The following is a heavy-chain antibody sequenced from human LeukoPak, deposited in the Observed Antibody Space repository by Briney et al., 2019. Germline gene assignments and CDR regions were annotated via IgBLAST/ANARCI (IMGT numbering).Heavy chain of an antibody. CDR1: SVSISSGGYS. CDR2: IYHSGST. D-gene: IGHD2-2*01. CDR3: ASLGYCSSTSCYEPGRVLFDI. J-gene: IGHJ3*02. Sequence: SQTLSLTCAVSSVSISSGGYSWSWIRQPPGKGLEWIGYIYHSGSTNYNPSLKSRVTISVDTSKNQFSLKLSSVTAADTAVYYCASLGYCSSTSCYEPGRVLFDIWGQGTMVTVSS. V-gene: IGHV4-30-2*01.